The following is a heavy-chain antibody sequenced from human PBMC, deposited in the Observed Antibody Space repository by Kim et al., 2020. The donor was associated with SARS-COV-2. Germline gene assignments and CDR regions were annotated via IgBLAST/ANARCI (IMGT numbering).Heavy chain of an antibody. CDR2: ISWNSGRI. Sequence: GGSLRLSCAASGFTFDDYAMHWGRQAPGKGLEWVSGISWNSGRIGYADSVKGRFTISRDNAKNSLYLQMNSLRPEDTALYYCVKDIGARAAAGTNFQHWGQGTLVTVSS. CDR3: VKDIGARAAAGTNFQH. J-gene: IGHJ1*01. D-gene: IGHD6-13*01. V-gene: IGHV3-9*01. CDR1: GFTFDDYA.